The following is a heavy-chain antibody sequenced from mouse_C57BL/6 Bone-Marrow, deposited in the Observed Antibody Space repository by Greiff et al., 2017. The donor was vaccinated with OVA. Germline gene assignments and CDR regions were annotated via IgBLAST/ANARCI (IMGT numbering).Heavy chain of an antibody. J-gene: IGHJ2*01. V-gene: IGHV1-50*01. CDR1: GYTFTSYW. D-gene: IGHD2-4*01. Sequence: QVQLQQSGAELVKPGASVKLSCKASGYTFTSYWMQWVKQRPGQGLEWIGEIDPSDSYTNYNQKFKGKATLTVDTSSSTAYMQLSSLTSEDSAVYYCARSAYYDYDWYFDYGGRGTTLTVSS. CDR2: IDPSDSYT. CDR3: ARSAYYDYDWYFDY.